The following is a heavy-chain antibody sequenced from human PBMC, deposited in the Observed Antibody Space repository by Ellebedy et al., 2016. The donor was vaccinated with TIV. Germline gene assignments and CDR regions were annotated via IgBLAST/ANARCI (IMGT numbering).Heavy chain of an antibody. Sequence: SLKISXAVSGFTFDDYAMHWVRQAPGKGLEWVSGISWNSGNIGYAGSVKGRFTISRDNAKNSLYLQMNSLRAEDTALYYCAKEKIGYFDYWGQGTLVTVSS. V-gene: IGHV3-9*01. CDR3: AKEKIGYFDY. CDR2: ISWNSGNI. J-gene: IGHJ4*02. CDR1: GFTFDDYA. D-gene: IGHD3-22*01.